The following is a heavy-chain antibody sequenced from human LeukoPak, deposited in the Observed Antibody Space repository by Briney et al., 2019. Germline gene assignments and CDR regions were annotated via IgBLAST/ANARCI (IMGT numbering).Heavy chain of an antibody. V-gene: IGHV1-46*01. CDR1: GFSFTSYY. D-gene: IGHD3-22*01. Sequence: ASVKVSCKASGFSFTSYYMHWVRQAPGQGLEWMGIINPSGDSTNYAQKFQGRVTMTRDTSTSTVYMELSSLRSEDTAVYYCARDNSDIGAYYWWFDPWGQGTLVTVSS. CDR3: ARDNSDIGAYYWWFDP. CDR2: INPSGDST. J-gene: IGHJ5*02.